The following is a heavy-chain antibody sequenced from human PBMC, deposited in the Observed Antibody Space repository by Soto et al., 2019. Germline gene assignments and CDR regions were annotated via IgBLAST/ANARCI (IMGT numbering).Heavy chain of an antibody. J-gene: IGHJ4*02. Sequence: GASVKVSCKASGYTFTSYGISWVRQAPGQGLEWMGWISAYNGNTNYAQKLQGRVTMTTDTSTSTAYTELRSLRSDDTAVYYCARRLHTRDFGDYGVDYWGQGTLVTVSS. V-gene: IGHV1-18*01. CDR3: ARRLHTRDFGDYGVDY. D-gene: IGHD4-17*01. CDR1: GYTFTSYG. CDR2: ISAYNGNT.